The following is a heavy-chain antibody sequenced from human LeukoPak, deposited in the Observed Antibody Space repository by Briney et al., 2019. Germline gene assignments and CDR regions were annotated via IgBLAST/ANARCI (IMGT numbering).Heavy chain of an antibody. CDR3: AKDWRRGYSYGFDY. V-gene: IGHV3-23*01. CDR2: ISGSGSST. CDR1: GFTFSSYV. Sequence: GGSLRLSCAASGFTFSSYVMSWVRQAPGKGLEWVSAISGSGSSTYYADSVKGRFTISRDNSKNTLYLQMNSLRAEDTAVYYCAKDWRRGYSYGFDYWGRGTLVTVSS. D-gene: IGHD5-18*01. J-gene: IGHJ4*02.